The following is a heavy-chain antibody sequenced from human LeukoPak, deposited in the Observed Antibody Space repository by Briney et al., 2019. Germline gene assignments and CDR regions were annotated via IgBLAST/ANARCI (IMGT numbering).Heavy chain of an antibody. Sequence: ASVKVSCKASGYTFNGYYMHWVRRAPGQGLEWMGWINPNSDDTRYAQKFQGRVTMTRDTSINTAYMELSRLRSDDTAVYYCARVETYSSNWYTFDYWGQGTLVTVSS. V-gene: IGHV1-2*02. D-gene: IGHD6-13*01. CDR1: GYTFNGYY. CDR2: INPNSDDT. J-gene: IGHJ4*02. CDR3: ARVETYSSNWYTFDY.